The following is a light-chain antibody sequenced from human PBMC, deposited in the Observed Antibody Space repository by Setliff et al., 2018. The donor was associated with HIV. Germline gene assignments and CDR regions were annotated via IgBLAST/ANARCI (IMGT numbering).Light chain of an antibody. V-gene: IGLV2-14*03. J-gene: IGLJ1*01. CDR3: SSFTGNRKFV. CDR1: NNDIGLYNF. CDR2: DVT. Sequence: QSALAQPASVSGSPGQSITISCTGTNNDIGLYNFVSWYQQHPGKVPQLIIFDVTLRPSGVSIRFSGSKSGNTASLTISGLRTEDEGDYFCSSFTGNRKFVFGTGTKVTVL.